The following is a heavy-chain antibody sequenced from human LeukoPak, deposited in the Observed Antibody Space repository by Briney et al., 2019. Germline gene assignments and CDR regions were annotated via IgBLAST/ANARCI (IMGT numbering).Heavy chain of an antibody. J-gene: IGHJ4*02. CDR1: GGSISSHY. CDR2: IYYSGST. D-gene: IGHD3-9*01. Sequence: PSETLSLTCTVSGGSISSHYWSWTRQPPGKGLEWIGYIYYSGSTNYNPSLKSRVTISVDTSKNQFSLKLSSVTAADTAVYYCARTYYDILTGYYQFDYWGQGTLVTVSS. CDR3: ARTYYDILTGYYQFDY. V-gene: IGHV4-59*11.